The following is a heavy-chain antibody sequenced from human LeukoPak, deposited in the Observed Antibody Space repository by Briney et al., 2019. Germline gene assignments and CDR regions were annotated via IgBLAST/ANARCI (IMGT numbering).Heavy chain of an antibody. CDR2: IIPIFGTA. J-gene: IGHJ5*02. V-gene: IGHV1-69*13. Sequence: EASVKVSCKASGYTFTSYGISWVRQAPGQGLEWMGGIIPIFGTANYAQKFQGRVTITADESTSTAYMELSSLRSEDTAVYYCARGVVVTAILGWFDPWGQGTLVTVSS. CDR1: GYTFTSYG. D-gene: IGHD2-21*02. CDR3: ARGVVVTAILGWFDP.